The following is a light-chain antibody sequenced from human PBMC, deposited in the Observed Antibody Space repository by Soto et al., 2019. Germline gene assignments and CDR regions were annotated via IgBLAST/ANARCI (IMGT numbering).Light chain of an antibody. CDR3: QQYGSTPRVT. V-gene: IGKV3-20*01. J-gene: IGKJ2*01. CDR1: QSVSISH. CDR2: GAS. Sequence: EIVLTQSPGTLSLSPGERATLSCRASQSVSISHLAWYQQKPGQAPRLLIYGASIRATGIPDRFSGSGSGTDFTITISTLETEDFAVYYCQQYGSTPRVTFGQGTKLEIK.